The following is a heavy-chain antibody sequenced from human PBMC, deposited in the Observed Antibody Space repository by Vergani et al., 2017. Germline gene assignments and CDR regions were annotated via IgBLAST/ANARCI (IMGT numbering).Heavy chain of an antibody. CDR1: GFTFSDYY. V-gene: IGHV3-11*01. J-gene: IGHJ6*03. D-gene: IGHD2-2*01. CDR2: ISSSGSTI. CDR3: ARESEGTAAPGGAYYYYYYMDV. Sequence: QVQLVESGGGLVKPGGSLRLPCAASGFTFSDYYMSWIRQAPGKGLEWVSYISSSGSTIYYADSVKGRFTISRDNAKNSLYLQMNSLRAEDTAVYYCARESEGTAAPGGAYYYYYYMDVWGKGTTVTVSS.